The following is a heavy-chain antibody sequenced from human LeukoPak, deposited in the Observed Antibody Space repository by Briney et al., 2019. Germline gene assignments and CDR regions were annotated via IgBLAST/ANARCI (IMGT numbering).Heavy chain of an antibody. CDR1: GYSISSGYY. CDR2: IYHSGST. Sequence: KASETLSLTCAVSGYSISSGYYWGWIRQPPGKGLEWVGSIYHSGSTYYNPSLKSRVTISVDTSKTQFSLKLSSVTAADAAVYYCASDSGGWYLGGPFDYWGQGTLVTVSS. D-gene: IGHD6-19*01. J-gene: IGHJ4*02. CDR3: ASDSGGWYLGGPFDY. V-gene: IGHV4-38-2*01.